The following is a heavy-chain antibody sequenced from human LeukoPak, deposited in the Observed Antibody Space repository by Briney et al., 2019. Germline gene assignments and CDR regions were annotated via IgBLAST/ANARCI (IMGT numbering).Heavy chain of an antibody. CDR2: TYYSGST. Sequence: NPSETLSLTCTVSGGSISSSSYYWGWIRQPPGKGLEWIGSTYYSGSTYYNPSLKSRVTIPVDTSKNQFSLKLSSVTAADTAVYYCARVPRTYYYDSSGYYFYYYYMDVWGKGTTVTISS. V-gene: IGHV4-39*07. D-gene: IGHD3-22*01. CDR3: ARVPRTYYYDSSGYYFYYYYMDV. J-gene: IGHJ6*03. CDR1: GGSISSSSYY.